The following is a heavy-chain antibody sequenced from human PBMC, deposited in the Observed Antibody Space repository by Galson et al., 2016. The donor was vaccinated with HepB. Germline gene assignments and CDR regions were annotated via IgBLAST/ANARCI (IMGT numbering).Heavy chain of an antibody. Sequence: SLRLSCAASGFTVSSNYLSWVRQAPGKGLEWVSIVYSDGSTYYSDSVRGQFTISRDNSNNIVYLQMHSLRAEDTAVYFWAKNKAAARVWGHYYYYMDVWGKGTTVTVSS. CDR1: GFTVSSNY. CDR3: AKNKAAARVWGHYYYYMDV. J-gene: IGHJ6*03. V-gene: IGHV3-53*01. CDR2: VYSDGST. D-gene: IGHD3-16*01.